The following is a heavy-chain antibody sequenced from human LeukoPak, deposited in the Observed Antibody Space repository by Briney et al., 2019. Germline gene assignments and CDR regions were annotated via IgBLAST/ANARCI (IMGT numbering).Heavy chain of an antibody. CDR2: FDSEEGEA. V-gene: IGHV1-24*01. D-gene: IGHD3-22*01. CDR1: GYTLTELF. J-gene: IGHJ4*02. CDR3: ATQTDSRGYTY. Sequence: ASVKLSCTVSGYTLTELFVHWVRQTPGQGLEWMGSFDSEEGEALYAQKFQGRVTMTEDTSTDTAYMELSTLRSEDTAVYYCATQTDSRGYTYWGGGTQVAVTS.